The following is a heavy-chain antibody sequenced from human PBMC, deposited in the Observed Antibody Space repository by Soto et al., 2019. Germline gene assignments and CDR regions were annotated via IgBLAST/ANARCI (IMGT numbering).Heavy chain of an antibody. CDR2: INPNSGGT. CDR1: GYTFTGYY. D-gene: IGHD3-3*01. CDR3: ARDLDLGTSWFDP. V-gene: IGHV1-2*04. J-gene: IGHJ5*02. Sequence: ASVKVSCKASGYTFTGYYMHWVRQAPGQGLEWMGWINPNSGGTNYAQKFQGWVTMTRDTSISTAYMELSRLRSDDTAVYYCARDLDLGTSWFDPWGQGTLVTVS.